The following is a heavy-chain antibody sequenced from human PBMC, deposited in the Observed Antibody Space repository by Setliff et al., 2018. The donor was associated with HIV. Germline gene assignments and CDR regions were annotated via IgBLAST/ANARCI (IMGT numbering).Heavy chain of an antibody. J-gene: IGHJ4*02. D-gene: IGHD4-4*01. Sequence: GASVKVSCKASNYTFTNYAITWVRQAPGQRPEWMGWISAYDGDTKYAQKFHNRLSMTTDTSTTTAYMDLRGLTSDDTGVYYCARVGLSAAPFPTVYWGQGTLVTVSS. CDR2: ISAYDGDT. V-gene: IGHV1-18*01. CDR3: ARVGLSAAPFPTVY. CDR1: NYTFTNYA.